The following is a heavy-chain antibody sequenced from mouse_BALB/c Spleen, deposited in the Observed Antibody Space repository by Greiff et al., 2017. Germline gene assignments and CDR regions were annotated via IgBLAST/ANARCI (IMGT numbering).Heavy chain of an antibody. J-gene: IGHJ2*01. CDR1: GDSITSGY. CDR2: ISYSGST. D-gene: IGHD1-1*01. CDR3: ARSSYYYGSSYGYFDY. Sequence: EVKLQESGPSLVKPSQTLSLTCSVTGDSITSGYWNWIRKFPGNKLEYMGYISYSGSTYYNPSLKSRISITRDTSKNQYYLQLNSVTTEDTATYYCARSSYYYGSSYGYFDYWGQGTTLTVPS. V-gene: IGHV3-8*02.